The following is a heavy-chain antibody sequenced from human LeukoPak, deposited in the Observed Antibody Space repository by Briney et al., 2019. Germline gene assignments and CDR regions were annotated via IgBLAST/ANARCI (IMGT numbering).Heavy chain of an antibody. D-gene: IGHD6-6*01. V-gene: IGHV3-23*01. CDR2: ITDSGGDT. CDR3: AKGSSSSRPYYFDY. CDR1: GFTFGGSA. J-gene: IGHJ4*02. Sequence: GVSLRLSCAASGFTFGGSAMSWVRQAPGKGLDWVSAITDSGGDTYHADSVTGRFAISRDNSKNTLYLQMYSLRVEDTAVYYCAKGSSSSRPYYFDYWGQGTLVTVSS.